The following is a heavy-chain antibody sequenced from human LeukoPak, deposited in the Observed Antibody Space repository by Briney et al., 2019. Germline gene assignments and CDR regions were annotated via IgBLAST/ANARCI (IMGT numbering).Heavy chain of an antibody. Sequence: PGGSLRLSCAASGFTFGSYAMNWVRQAPGKGLEWVSSIGDSGGRTYYTDSVKGRFTISRDDSKNTLYLQMNSLRAEDTALYYCAKDFSGGYYGDYFDYWGQGTLVTVSS. J-gene: IGHJ4*02. D-gene: IGHD1-26*01. CDR2: IGDSGGRT. V-gene: IGHV3-23*01. CDR1: GFTFGSYA. CDR3: AKDFSGGYYGDYFDY.